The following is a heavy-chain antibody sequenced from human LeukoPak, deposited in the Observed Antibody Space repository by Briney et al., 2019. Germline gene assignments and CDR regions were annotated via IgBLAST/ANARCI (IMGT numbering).Heavy chain of an antibody. Sequence: GGSLRLSCAASGFTFSYFWMSWVRQAPGKGLEWVANINPDGSEKNYVDSVKGRFTISRDSAKNSLYLQMNSLRAEDTAVYYCTRVVLVGTTYSYFDYWGQGTLVTVSS. CDR2: INPDGSEK. V-gene: IGHV3-7*03. CDR3: TRVVLVGTTYSYFDY. D-gene: IGHD1-26*01. CDR1: GFTFSYFW. J-gene: IGHJ4*02.